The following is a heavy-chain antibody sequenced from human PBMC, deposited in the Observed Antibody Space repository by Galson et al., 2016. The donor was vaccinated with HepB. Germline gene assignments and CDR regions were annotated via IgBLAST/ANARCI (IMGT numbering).Heavy chain of an antibody. D-gene: IGHD3-16*02. J-gene: IGHJ4*02. CDR1: GFTFSSYP. CDR2: ISRDGNNK. CDR3: ARIYYDYVWGSYRESHFDY. Sequence: SLRLSCAASGFTFSSYPMHWVRQAPGKGLEWVAGISRDGNNKYYTDSVRGRFTMSRDNSKNTLYLRMNSLRAEDTALYYCARIYYDYVWGSYRESHFDYWGQGLLVTVSS. V-gene: IGHV3-30-3*01.